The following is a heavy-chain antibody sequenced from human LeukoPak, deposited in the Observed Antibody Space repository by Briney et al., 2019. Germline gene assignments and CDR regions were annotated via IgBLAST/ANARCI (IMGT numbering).Heavy chain of an antibody. V-gene: IGHV4-59*12. CDR3: ARDRVAGHNWFDP. CDR2: IYYSGST. D-gene: IGHD6-19*01. CDR1: GGSISSYY. J-gene: IGHJ5*02. Sequence: SETLSLTCTVSGGSISSYYWNWIRQPPGKGLEWIGYIYYSGSTNYNPSLKSRVTISVDTSKNQFSLKLSSVTAADTAVYYCARDRVAGHNWFDPWGQGTLVTVSS.